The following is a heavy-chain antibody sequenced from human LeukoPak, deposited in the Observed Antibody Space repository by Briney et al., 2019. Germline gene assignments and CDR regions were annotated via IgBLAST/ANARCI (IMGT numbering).Heavy chain of an antibody. D-gene: IGHD5-24*01. CDR2: IYYSGST. CDR3: ARDGDGSEVAKY. CDR1: GGSISRYY. Sequence: PSETLSLTCPVTGGSISRYYWSWIRQPPGKGLEWIGHIYYSGSTNYNPSRKSPVTISVDTSKNQFSLKLSSVTAADTAGYYCARDGDGSEVAKYWGQGTLVTVSS. J-gene: IGHJ4*02. V-gene: IGHV4-59*01.